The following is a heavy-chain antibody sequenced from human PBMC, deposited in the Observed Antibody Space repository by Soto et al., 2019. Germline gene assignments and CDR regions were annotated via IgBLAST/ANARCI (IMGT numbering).Heavy chain of an antibody. CDR1: GFTLREFG. J-gene: IGHJ4*02. CDR2: ISQDDRNK. V-gene: IGHV3-33*03. CDR3: AGDPGQDEAMDY. Sequence: QVQVVESGGGVVQPGRSLRLSCVASGFTLREFGMHWIRQAPGKGLEWVAVISQDDRNKYYADFAQGRFTVSRDNSKNTQYREMNSLTAHDEAEYYCAGDPGQDEAMDYWGQGTLVTVSS.